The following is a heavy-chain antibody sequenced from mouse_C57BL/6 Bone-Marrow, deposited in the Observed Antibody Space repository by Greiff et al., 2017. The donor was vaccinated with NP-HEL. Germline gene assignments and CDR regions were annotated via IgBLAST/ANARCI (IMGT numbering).Heavy chain of an antibody. J-gene: IGHJ4*01. D-gene: IGHD1-1*01. CDR3: ARRLYGSSHYYAMDY. V-gene: IGHV5-17*01. CDR1: GFTFSDYG. CDR2: ISSGSSTI. Sequence: EVKVEESGGGLVKPGGSLKLSCAASGFTFSDYGMHWVRQAPEKGLEWVAYISSGSSTIYYADTVKGRFTISRDNAKNTLFLQMTSLRSEDTAMYYCARRLYGSSHYYAMDYWGQGTSVTVSS.